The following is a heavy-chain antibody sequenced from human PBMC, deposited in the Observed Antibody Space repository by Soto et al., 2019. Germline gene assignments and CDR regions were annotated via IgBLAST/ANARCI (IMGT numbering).Heavy chain of an antibody. CDR2: IYSVGST. V-gene: IGHV3-53*01. Sequence: TGGSLRLSCAASGFTVSSNYMSWVRQAPGKGLEWVSVIYSVGSTYYADSVKGRFTISRDNSKNTLYLQMNSLRAEDTTVYYCARGYYYDSSGSDFDYWGQGTLVTVSS. D-gene: IGHD3-22*01. J-gene: IGHJ4*02. CDR1: GFTVSSNY. CDR3: ARGYYYDSSGSDFDY.